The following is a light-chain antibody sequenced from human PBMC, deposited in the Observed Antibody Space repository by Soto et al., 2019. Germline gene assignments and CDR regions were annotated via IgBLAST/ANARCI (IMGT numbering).Light chain of an antibody. Sequence: IVLTQSPVTLSVSPCEIATLSCSSSQSVSSSYLAWYQQKPGQAPRLLIYGASSRATGIPARFSGSGSGTDFTLTISSLEPEDFAVYYCQQRSNWPLTFGPGTKVDIK. CDR2: GAS. J-gene: IGKJ3*01. CDR1: QSVSSSY. CDR3: QQRSNWPLT. V-gene: IGKV3D-20*02.